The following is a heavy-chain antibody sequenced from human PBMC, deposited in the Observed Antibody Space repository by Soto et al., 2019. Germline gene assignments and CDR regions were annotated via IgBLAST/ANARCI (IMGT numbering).Heavy chain of an antibody. D-gene: IGHD3-22*01. J-gene: IGHJ4*02. CDR1: GFSLNTRGVA. V-gene: IGHV2-5*01. CDR3: AHGSDTYTYDTSGRIYFAY. CDR2: IYWNDDK. Sequence: QITLKESGPTLVKPTQTLTLTCIFSGFSLNTRGVAVGWVRQPPGKALECLALIYWNDDKRFSASLKSRLTITKDTSQNQVLLTMTTMDPVDTATSYCAHGSDTYTYDTSGRIYFAYWGQGTLVTVSS.